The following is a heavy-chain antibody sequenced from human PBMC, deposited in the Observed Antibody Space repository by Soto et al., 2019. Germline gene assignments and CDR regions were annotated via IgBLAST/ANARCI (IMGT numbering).Heavy chain of an antibody. D-gene: IGHD3-16*01. CDR1: GFTFSSYA. Sequence: PGGSLRLSCAASGFTFSSYAMSWVRQAPGKGLEWVSAISGSGGSTYYADSVKGRFTISRDNSKNTLYLQMNSLRAEDTAVYYCATLLRFREGEYYFDYWGQGTLVTVSS. J-gene: IGHJ4*02. V-gene: IGHV3-23*01. CDR2: ISGSGGST. CDR3: ATLLRFREGEYYFDY.